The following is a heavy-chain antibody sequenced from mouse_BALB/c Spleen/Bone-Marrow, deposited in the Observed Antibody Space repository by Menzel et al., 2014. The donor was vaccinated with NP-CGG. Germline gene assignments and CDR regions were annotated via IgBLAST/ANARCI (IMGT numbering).Heavy chain of an antibody. CDR1: GFNIKDTY. D-gene: IGHD1-2*01. V-gene: IGHV14-3*02. Sequence: VQLQQPGAELVKPGASVKLSCTASGFNIKDTYMHWVKQRPEQGLEWIGRIDPANGNTKYDPKFQGKATITTDTSSNTAYLQVSGLTSEDTAVYYCASATTATYYAMDYWGQGTSVTVSS. CDR3: ASATTATYYAMDY. CDR2: IDPANGNT. J-gene: IGHJ4*01.